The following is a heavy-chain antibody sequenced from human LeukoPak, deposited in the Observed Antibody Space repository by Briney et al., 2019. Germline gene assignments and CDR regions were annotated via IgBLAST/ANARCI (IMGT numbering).Heavy chain of an antibody. CDR1: GYSISSGYY. V-gene: IGHV4-38-2*02. CDR3: ARDLGNWNSFYAFDI. Sequence: SETLSLTCTVSGYSISSGYYWGWIRQPPGKGLEWIGSIYHSGSTYYNPSLKSRVTISVDTSKNQFSLKLSSVTAADTAVYYCARDLGNWNSFYAFDIWGQGTMVTVSS. J-gene: IGHJ3*02. D-gene: IGHD1-7*01. CDR2: IYHSGST.